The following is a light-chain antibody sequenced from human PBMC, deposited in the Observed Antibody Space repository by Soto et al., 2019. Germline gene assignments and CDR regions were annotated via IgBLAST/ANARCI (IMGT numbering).Light chain of an antibody. J-gene: IGLJ3*02. CDR3: AAWDDGLNGRDWV. CDR2: TNS. V-gene: IGLV1-44*01. Sequence: QSVLTQPPSASGNPGQRVNISYAGSNSNNGSNTVNWYQQVPGTAPKLLIYTNSHRASGVPDRFSGSKSGTSASLGISGLQSEDEANYYCAAWDDGLNGRDWVFGGGTKLTVL. CDR1: NSNNGSNT.